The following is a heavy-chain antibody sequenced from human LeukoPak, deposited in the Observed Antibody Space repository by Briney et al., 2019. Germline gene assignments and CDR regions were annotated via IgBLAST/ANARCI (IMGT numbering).Heavy chain of an antibody. CDR1: GYTLTELS. CDR2: FDPEDGET. D-gene: IGHD3-10*01. CDR3: ATDLYGSGSYYNYGFDY. J-gene: IGHJ4*02. V-gene: IGHV1-24*01. Sequence: ASVKVSCKVSGYTLTELSMHWVRQAPGKGLEWMGGFDPEDGETIYAQKFQGRVTMTEDTSTDTAYMELSSLRSEDTAVYYCATDLYGSGSYYNYGFDYWGQGTLVTVSS.